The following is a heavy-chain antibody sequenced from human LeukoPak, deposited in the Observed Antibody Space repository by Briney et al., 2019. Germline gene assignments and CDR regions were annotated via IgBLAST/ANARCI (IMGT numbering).Heavy chain of an antibody. CDR3: ARRDCSSTSCYGENWFDP. J-gene: IGHJ5*02. CDR1: GGSISSYY. D-gene: IGHD2-2*01. V-gene: IGHV4-59*08. CDR2: IYYSGST. Sequence: SETLSLTCTVSGGSISSYYWSLIRQPPGKGLEWIGYIYYSGSTNYNPSLKSRVTISVDTSKNQFSLKLSSVTAADTAVYYCARRDCSSTSCYGENWFDPWGQGTLVTVSS.